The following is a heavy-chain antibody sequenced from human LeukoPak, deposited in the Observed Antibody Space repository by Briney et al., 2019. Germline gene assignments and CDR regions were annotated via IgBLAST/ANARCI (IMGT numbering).Heavy chain of an antibody. CDR2: IYYSGST. Sequence: SETLSLTCTVSGGSISSSSYYWGWIRQPPGKGLEWIGSIYYSGSTYYNPSLKSRVTISVDTSKNQFSLKLSSVTAADTAVYYCARVDDYSSTFDYWGQGTLVTVSS. CDR3: ARVDDYSSTFDY. J-gene: IGHJ4*02. V-gene: IGHV4-39*01. D-gene: IGHD4-11*01. CDR1: GGSISSSSYY.